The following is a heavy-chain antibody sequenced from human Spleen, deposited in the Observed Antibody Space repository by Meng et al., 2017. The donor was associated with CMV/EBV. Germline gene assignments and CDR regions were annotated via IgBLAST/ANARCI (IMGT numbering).Heavy chain of an antibody. CDR3: ARTPGGSYNGNWLDP. J-gene: IGHJ5*02. CDR1: GGSFSGYY. D-gene: IGHD1-26*01. Sequence: YGGSFSGYYWSWIRQPPGKGLEWIGEINHSGSTNYNPSLKSRVTISVDTSKNQFSLKLSSVTAADTAVYYCARTPGGSYNGNWLDPWGQGTLVTVSS. V-gene: IGHV4-34*01. CDR2: INHSGST.